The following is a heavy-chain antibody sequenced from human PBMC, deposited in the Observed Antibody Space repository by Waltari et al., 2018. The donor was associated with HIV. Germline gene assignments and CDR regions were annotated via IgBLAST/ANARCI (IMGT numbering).Heavy chain of an antibody. CDR3: ASVTDSGTALAN. J-gene: IGHJ4*02. CDR2: INPNSRET. V-gene: IGHV1-2*02. D-gene: IGHD3-10*01. Sequence: QAHLVQSGAEVKKPGSSVRVSCKTSGYTFHAYFFYWVRQAPGRALEWVGMINPNSRETKSAQRLEGRVTLTRDLSTSTGYMELSRLTPDDTAVYYCASVTDSGTALANWGQGTLISVSS. CDR1: GYTFHAYF.